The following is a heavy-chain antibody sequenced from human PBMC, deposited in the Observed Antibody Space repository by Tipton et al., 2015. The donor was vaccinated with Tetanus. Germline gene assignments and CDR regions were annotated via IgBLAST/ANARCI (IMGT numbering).Heavy chain of an antibody. Sequence: LRLSCTVSGGSISSGGYYWSWIRQHPGKGLGWIGDIYYSGSTYYNPSLKSRVPISVDTSKNQFSLKLNSVTAADTAVYYCARDQARGARGWNYFDYWGQGTLVTVSS. J-gene: IGHJ4*02. V-gene: IGHV4-31*03. CDR3: ARDQARGARGWNYFDY. D-gene: IGHD1-26*01. CDR1: GGSISSGGYY. CDR2: IYYSGST.